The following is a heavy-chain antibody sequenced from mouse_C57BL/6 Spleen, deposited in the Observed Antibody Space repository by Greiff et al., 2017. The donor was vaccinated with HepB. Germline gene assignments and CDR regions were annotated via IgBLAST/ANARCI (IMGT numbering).Heavy chain of an antibody. D-gene: IGHD2-5*01. CDR3: ARSSNSPYAMDH. J-gene: IGHJ4*01. CDR1: GYTFTSYT. CDR2: INPSSGYT. Sequence: QVQLQQSGAELARPGASVKMSCKASGYTFTSYTMHWVKQRPGQGLEWIGYINPSSGYTKYNQKFKDKATLTADKSSSTAYMQLSSLTSEDSAVYYCARSSNSPYAMDHWGQGTSVTVSS. V-gene: IGHV1-4*01.